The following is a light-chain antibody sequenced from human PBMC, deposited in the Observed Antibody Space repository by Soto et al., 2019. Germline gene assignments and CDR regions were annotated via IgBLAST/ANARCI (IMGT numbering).Light chain of an antibody. J-gene: IGLJ1*01. CDR2: DVS. Sequence: QSALTQPASVSGSPGQAITISCTGTSSDVGGYTYVSWYQQHPGKAPKFIIYDVSNRPSGFSNRFSGSKSGNTASLTISGLQAEDEADYYCSSYTTSNTRQIVFGTGTKVTVL. CDR3: SSYTTSNTRQIV. CDR1: SSDVGGYTY. V-gene: IGLV2-14*01.